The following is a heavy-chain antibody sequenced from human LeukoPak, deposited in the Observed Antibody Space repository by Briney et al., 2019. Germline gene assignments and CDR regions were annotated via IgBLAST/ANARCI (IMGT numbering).Heavy chain of an antibody. Sequence: GASVKVSCKASGYTFTSYDITWVRQASGQGLEWMGWISVYNGNTKYAQKVEGRVTITTDTSTSTAYMELRSLRSDDTAVYYCARSEVGALVDYWGQGTLVTVSS. V-gene: IGHV1-18*01. CDR2: ISVYNGNT. J-gene: IGHJ4*02. D-gene: IGHD1-26*01. CDR1: GYTFTSYD. CDR3: ARSEVGALVDY.